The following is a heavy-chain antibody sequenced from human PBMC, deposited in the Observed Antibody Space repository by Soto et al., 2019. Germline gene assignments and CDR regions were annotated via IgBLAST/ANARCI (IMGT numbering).Heavy chain of an antibody. Sequence: PGGSLRLSCSVSGFSFSNYAMTWVRQAPGKGLEWVSSISGGGGGTHYADSMKGRVTISRDNSKNTLYLQMNSLRAEDTAVYYCARDRQYGDYLDYWGQGTLVTVSS. D-gene: IGHD4-17*01. CDR1: GFSFSNYA. CDR2: ISGGGGGT. CDR3: ARDRQYGDYLDY. J-gene: IGHJ4*02. V-gene: IGHV3-23*01.